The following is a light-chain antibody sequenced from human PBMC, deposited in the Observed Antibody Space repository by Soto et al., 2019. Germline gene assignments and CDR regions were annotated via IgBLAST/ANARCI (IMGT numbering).Light chain of an antibody. V-gene: IGKV1-5*03. CDR2: KAS. Sequence: DIQMTQSPSTLSASVVDRVTITCRASQSISSSLAWYQQKPGKAPKLLIYKASSLESGVPSRFSGSGSGTEFTLTISSVQPDDVATYYCQQYNSYWTFGQGTKVEIK. CDR3: QQYNSYWT. CDR1: QSISSS. J-gene: IGKJ1*01.